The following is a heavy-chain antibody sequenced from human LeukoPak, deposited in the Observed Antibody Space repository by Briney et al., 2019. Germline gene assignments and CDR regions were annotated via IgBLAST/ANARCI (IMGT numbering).Heavy chain of an antibody. CDR3: ARVCGGCVPHDAFDM. D-gene: IGHD2-8*01. J-gene: IGHJ3*02. Sequence: GGSLRCYSAASGFTFSNYAMNWLPQAPGKGLEGGTAIGGSARSTYYADSVKGQFTISRDNSKTTLYLHMKSLRAKDAAVYYCARVCGGCVPHDAFDMWGERTMVTVSS. CDR1: GFTFSNYA. V-gene: IGHV3-23*01. CDR2: IGGSARST.